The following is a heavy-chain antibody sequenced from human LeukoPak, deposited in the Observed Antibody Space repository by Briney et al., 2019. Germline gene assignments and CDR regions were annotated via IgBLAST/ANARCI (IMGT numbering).Heavy chain of an antibody. D-gene: IGHD6-19*01. V-gene: IGHV4-39*01. J-gene: IGHJ4*02. Sequence: PSETLSLTCTVSGGSIRMSPYDSGWIRQPPGKGLDWLGSIYHSGSTHYNPSLRSRVTMSVDTSKNQFTFKVTAVTAADTAVYYCVTNGTVTVVGTKFNYFDYWGQGALVTVSS. CDR1: GGSIRMSPYD. CDR3: VTNGTVTVVGTKFNYFDY. CDR2: IYHSGST.